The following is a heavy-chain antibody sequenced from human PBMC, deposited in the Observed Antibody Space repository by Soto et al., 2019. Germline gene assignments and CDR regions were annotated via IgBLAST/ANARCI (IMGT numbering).Heavy chain of an antibody. CDR1: GFTFSSYW. J-gene: IGHJ5*02. V-gene: IGHV3-74*01. D-gene: IGHD2-15*01. CDR2: INSDGSST. CDR3: ARDEGIVVAAGYNWFVP. Sequence: EVQLVESGGGFVQPGGSLRLSCAASGFTFSSYWMHWVRQAPGKGLVWVSRINSDGSSTSYADSVKGRFTISRDNAKNTLYLQVNRLRAEDTAVYYCARDEGIVVAAGYNWFVPWVQGTLVTVSS.